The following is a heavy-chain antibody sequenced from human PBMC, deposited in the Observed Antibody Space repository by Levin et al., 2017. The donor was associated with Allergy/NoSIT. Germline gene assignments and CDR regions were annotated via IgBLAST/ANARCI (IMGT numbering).Heavy chain of an antibody. Sequence: RAGGSLRLSCAASGFTFSGYWMSWVRQAPGKGLEWVANIKQDGGETAYVDSVKGRFTISRDNVKNSLHLQMNSLRVADTAVYYCARLRGGYDFDYWGQGTLVTVSS. CDR3: ARLRGGYDFDY. CDR1: GFTFSGYW. D-gene: IGHD5-12*01. V-gene: IGHV3-7*01. J-gene: IGHJ4*02. CDR2: IKQDGGET.